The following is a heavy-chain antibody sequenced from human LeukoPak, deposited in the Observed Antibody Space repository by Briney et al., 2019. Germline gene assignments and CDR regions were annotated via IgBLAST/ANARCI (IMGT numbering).Heavy chain of an antibody. J-gene: IGHJ4*02. CDR2: INHSGST. CDR1: GGSFSGYY. D-gene: IGHD6-13*01. V-gene: IGHV4-34*01. CDR3: ASTAAGKFDY. Sequence: SETLSLTCAVYGGSFSGYYWSWIRQPPGKGLEWIGEINHSGSTNYNPSLMSRVLISVDTSKNQFSLKLSSVTAADTAVYYCASTAAGKFDYWGQGTLVTVSS.